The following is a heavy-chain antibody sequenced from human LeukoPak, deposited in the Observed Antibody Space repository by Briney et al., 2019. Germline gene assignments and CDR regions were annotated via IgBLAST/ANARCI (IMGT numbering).Heavy chain of an antibody. CDR1: GFPFSAYV. CDR3: AKRRSGSSGWFPFDS. Sequence: GGSLRLSCVASGFPFSAYVMAWVRQAPGKGLEWVPRISGSGVSAYYGDYVKGRFTISRDNPQNTVYLQMDSLSAEETAVYYCAKRRSGSSGWFPFDSWGQGTLVTVSS. CDR2: ISGSGVSA. J-gene: IGHJ4*02. D-gene: IGHD6-19*01. V-gene: IGHV3-23*01.